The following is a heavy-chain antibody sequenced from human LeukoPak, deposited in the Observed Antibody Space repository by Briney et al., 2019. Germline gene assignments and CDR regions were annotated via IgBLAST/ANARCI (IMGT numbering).Heavy chain of an antibody. Sequence: PGGSLRLSCAASGFTFSNYNMNCIRQAPGKGLEWLSYISSSSSNIYYADSVKGRFTISRDNAKNSLYLQMNSLRAEDTAVYYCTTDTSAAGPWYFDYWGQGALVTVSS. CDR2: ISSSSSNI. CDR1: GFTFSNYN. J-gene: IGHJ4*02. V-gene: IGHV3-48*01. CDR3: TTDTSAAGPWYFDY. D-gene: IGHD6-13*01.